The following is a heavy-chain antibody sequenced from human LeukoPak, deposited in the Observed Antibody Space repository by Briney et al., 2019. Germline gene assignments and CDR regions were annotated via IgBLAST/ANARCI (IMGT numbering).Heavy chain of an antibody. J-gene: IGHJ4*02. V-gene: IGHV3-21*01. Sequence: GGSLRLSCAASGFTFSSYSMNWVRQAPGKGLEWVSSISSSSSYIYYADSVKGRFTISRDNAKNSLYLQMISLRAEDTAVYYCARDPTVTTTPYFDYWGQGTLVTVSS. CDR3: ARDPTVTTTPYFDY. D-gene: IGHD4-17*01. CDR1: GFTFSSYS. CDR2: ISSSSSYI.